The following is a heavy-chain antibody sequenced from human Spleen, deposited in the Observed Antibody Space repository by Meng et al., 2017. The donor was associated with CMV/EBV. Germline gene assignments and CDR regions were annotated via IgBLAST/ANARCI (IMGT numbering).Heavy chain of an antibody. D-gene: IGHD6-13*01. CDR3: AREMGTRSSHGMDV. Sequence: ASVKVSCKASGGTFTSYDINWVRQAPGQGLEWMGWISGYDGNTNYAQKFQDRVTMTIGTSTSTGYMELRSLRSDDTAVYYCAREMGTRSSHGMDVWGQGTTVTVSS. CDR1: GGTFTSYD. CDR2: ISGYDGNT. J-gene: IGHJ6*02. V-gene: IGHV1-18*01.